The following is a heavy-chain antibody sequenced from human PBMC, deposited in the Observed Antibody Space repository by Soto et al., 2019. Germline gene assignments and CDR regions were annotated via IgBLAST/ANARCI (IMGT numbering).Heavy chain of an antibody. CDR1: GYSSTSYC. CDR3: VRHSGSYYDY. CDR2: IDPSDSYT. V-gene: IGHV5-10-1*01. J-gene: IGHJ4*02. Sequence: GESLEIYWKGSGYSSTSYCMSWVRQMPGKGLEWMGRIDPSDSYTNYSPSFQGHVTISADKSISTAYLQWSSLKDSDTAMYYCVRHSGSYYDYWGQGTLVTVSS. D-gene: IGHD1-26*01.